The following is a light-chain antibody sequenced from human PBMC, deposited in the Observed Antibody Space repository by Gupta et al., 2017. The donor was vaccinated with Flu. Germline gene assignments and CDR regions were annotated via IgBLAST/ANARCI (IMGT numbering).Light chain of an antibody. Sequence: QSALTQPPSASGSPGQSVTISCTGTSSDVGGPNYVSWSQQHPGKVPKLMIYEVSKRPSGVPDRFSGSKSGNTASLTVSGLQAEDEAEYYCSSYAGSNNRYVFGTGTTVTVL. CDR1: SSDVGGPNY. CDR3: SSYAGSNNRYV. V-gene: IGLV2-8*01. CDR2: EVS. J-gene: IGLJ1*01.